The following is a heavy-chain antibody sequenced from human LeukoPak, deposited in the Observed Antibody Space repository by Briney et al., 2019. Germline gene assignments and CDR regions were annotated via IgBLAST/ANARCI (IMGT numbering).Heavy chain of an antibody. Sequence: GGSLRLSCAASGFTFSSYSMNWVRQAPGKGLEWVSSISSSSSYIYYADSVKGRFAISRDNAKNSLYLQMNSLRAEDTALYYCASVDYYGSGNYYNDVDYWGQGTLVTVSS. J-gene: IGHJ4*02. CDR1: GFTFSSYS. CDR3: ASVDYYGSGNYYNDVDY. V-gene: IGHV3-21*01. CDR2: ISSSSSYI. D-gene: IGHD3-10*01.